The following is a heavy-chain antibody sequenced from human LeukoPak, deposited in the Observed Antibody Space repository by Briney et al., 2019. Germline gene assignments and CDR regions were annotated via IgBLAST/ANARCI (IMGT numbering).Heavy chain of an antibody. CDR3: ARVKSCSSTSCYRYYFDY. D-gene: IGHD2-2*01. V-gene: IGHV1-8*01. CDR2: MNPNSGNT. CDR1: GYTFINYD. J-gene: IGHJ4*02. Sequence: ASVKVSCKASGYTFINYDINWVRQATGQGLEWMGWMNPNSGNTGYAQKFQGRVTITRNTSISTAYMELSSLRSEDTAVYYCARVKSCSSTSCYRYYFDYWGQGTLVTVSS.